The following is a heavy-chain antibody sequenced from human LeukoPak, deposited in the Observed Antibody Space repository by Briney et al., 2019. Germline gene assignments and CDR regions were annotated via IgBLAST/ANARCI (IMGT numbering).Heavy chain of an antibody. CDR3: ARQVGHWLTH. CDR2: IYPGDSEV. D-gene: IGHD6-19*01. V-gene: IGHV5-51*01. CDR1: GYSFNTYW. J-gene: IGHJ4*02. Sequence: GESLKISCKGSGYSFNTYWTGWVRQMPGKGLECMGIIYPGDSEVRYSPSFQGQVTISADKSISTAYLQWSSLKASDSAMYYCARQVGHWLTHWGQGTLVTVSS.